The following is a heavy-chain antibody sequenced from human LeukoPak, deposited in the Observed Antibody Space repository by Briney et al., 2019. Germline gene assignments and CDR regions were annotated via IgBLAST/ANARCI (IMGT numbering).Heavy chain of an antibody. V-gene: IGHV1-69*06. CDR1: GGTFSSYA. CDR2: IIPIFGTA. D-gene: IGHD3-9*01. Sequence: ASVKVSCKASGGTFSSYAISWVRQAPGQGLEWMGGIIPIFGTANYAQKFQGRVTITADKSTSTAYMELSSLRSEDTAVYYCARWALRYIDAFDIWGQGTMVTVSS. J-gene: IGHJ3*02. CDR3: ARWALRYIDAFDI.